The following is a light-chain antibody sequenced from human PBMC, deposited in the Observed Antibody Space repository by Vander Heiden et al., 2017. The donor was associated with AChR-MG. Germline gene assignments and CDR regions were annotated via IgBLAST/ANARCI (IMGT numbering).Light chain of an antibody. CDR2: GAS. CDR1: QGISAD. CDR3: QQYNNRPPWT. J-gene: IGKJ1*01. Sequence: EILMTQSPATLSVSPGERATLSCRASQGISADLAWYQQRPGQAPRLLIYGASIRATDVPARFSGSGSGTEFTLTISSLQSEDFAVYYCQQYNNRPPWTFGQGTKVEIK. V-gene: IGKV3-15*01.